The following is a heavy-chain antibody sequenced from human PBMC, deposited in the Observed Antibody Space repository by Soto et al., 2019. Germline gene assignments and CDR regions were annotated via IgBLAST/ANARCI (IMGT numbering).Heavy chain of an antibody. V-gene: IGHV3-23*01. CDR2: ITYSGAST. Sequence: GGSLRLSCAAAEFTFKNYGRSWVRQAPGKGLEWVSAITYSGASTYYADSVKGRFTISRDNSKSTLYLQMNSLRAEDTAVYYCAKKDPWFDSWGQGTLVTVSS. CDR1: EFTFKNYG. J-gene: IGHJ5*01. CDR3: AKKDPWFDS.